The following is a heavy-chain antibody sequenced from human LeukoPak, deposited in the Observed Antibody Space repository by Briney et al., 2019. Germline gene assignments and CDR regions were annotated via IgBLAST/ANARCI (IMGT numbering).Heavy chain of an antibody. V-gene: IGHV3-7*01. CDR1: GFSFSSYW. CDR3: ARGRDGYNSSPFEY. CDR2: IKEDGSEK. D-gene: IGHD5-24*01. Sequence: GGSLRLSCAASGFSFSSYWMSWVRQAPGKGLEWVANIKEDGSEKYYVDAVKGRFTISRDNAKNSLYLQMNSLRAEDTAVYYCARGRDGYNSSPFEYWGQGTLVTVSS. J-gene: IGHJ4*02.